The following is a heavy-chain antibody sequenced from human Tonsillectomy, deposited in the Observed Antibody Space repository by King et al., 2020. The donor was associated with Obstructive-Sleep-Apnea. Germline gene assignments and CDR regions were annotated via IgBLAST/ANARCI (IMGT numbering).Heavy chain of an antibody. J-gene: IGHJ6*02. CDR2: INHSGST. V-gene: IGHV4-34*01. Sequence: QVQLQQWGAGLLKPSETLSLTCAVYGGSFSGYYWSWIRQPPGKGLEWIGEINHSGSTNYNPSLKSRVTISVDTSKNQFSLKLSSVTAADTAVYYCARLRIMGASYYYYGMDVWGQGTTVTVSS. CDR1: GGSFSGYY. CDR3: ARLRIMGASYYYYGMDV. D-gene: IGHD1-26*01.